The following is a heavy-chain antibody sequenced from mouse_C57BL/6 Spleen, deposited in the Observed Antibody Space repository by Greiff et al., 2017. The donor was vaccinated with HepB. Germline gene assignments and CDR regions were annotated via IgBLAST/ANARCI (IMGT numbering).Heavy chain of an antibody. D-gene: IGHD3-2*02. Sequence: VKLLESGPELVKPGASVKISCKASGYAFSSSWMNWVKQRPGKGLEWIGRIYPGDGDTNYNGKFKGKATLTADKSSSTAYMQLSSLTSEDSAVYFCARQLRLPYAMDYWGQGTSVTVSS. CDR2: IYPGDGDT. J-gene: IGHJ4*01. V-gene: IGHV1-82*01. CDR3: ARQLRLPYAMDY. CDR1: GYAFSSSW.